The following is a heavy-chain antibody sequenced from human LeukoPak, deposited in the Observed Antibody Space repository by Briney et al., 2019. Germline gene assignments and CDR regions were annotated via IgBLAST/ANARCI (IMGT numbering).Heavy chain of an antibody. CDR3: ARVVVPAAFLDP. V-gene: IGHV3-53*01. J-gene: IGHJ5*02. D-gene: IGHD2-2*01. CDR2: IYSGGRT. Sequence: PGGSLRLSCAASGFTVSSNYMGSVRQARGKGLGWVSVIYSGGRTYYADSVKDRFTISTNNSTHTLYLQMNSLRAEHTAVYYCARVVVPAAFLDPWGQGTLVTVSS. CDR1: GFTVSSNY.